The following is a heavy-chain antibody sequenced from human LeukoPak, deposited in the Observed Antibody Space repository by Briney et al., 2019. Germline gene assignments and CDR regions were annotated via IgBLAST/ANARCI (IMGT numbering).Heavy chain of an antibody. Sequence: SVKVSCKASGGTFTSYTISWVRQAPGQGLEWKGRSSAILGIANCAQKFQGRVTITADKSTSTAYMELSSLRSEDTAVYYCARDRKKYYYGSGSLAYSGYSGMDVWGQGTTVTVSS. J-gene: IGHJ6*02. V-gene: IGHV1-69*04. D-gene: IGHD3-10*01. CDR3: ARDRKKYYYGSGSLAYSGYSGMDV. CDR1: GGTFTSYT. CDR2: SSAILGIA.